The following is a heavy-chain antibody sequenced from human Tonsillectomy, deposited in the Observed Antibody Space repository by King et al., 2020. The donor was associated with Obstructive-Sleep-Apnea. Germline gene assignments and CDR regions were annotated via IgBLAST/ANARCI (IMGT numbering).Heavy chain of an antibody. D-gene: IGHD3-10*01. CDR2: VSGSGGRT. Sequence: VQLVESGGGLVQPGGPLRLSCAASGFTFSSYAMSWVRQAPGKGLEWGSAVSGSGGRTYYADSVKGRFTISRDNSKNTLYLQMNSLRAEDTAVYYCAKDRWDYYGSGSPRGQGTLVTVSS. CDR3: AKDRWDYYGSGSP. V-gene: IGHV3-23*04. CDR1: GFTFSSYA. J-gene: IGHJ5*02.